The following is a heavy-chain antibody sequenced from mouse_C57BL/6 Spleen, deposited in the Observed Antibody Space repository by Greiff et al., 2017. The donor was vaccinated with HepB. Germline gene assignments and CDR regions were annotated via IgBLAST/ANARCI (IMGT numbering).Heavy chain of an antibody. CDR3: ARNGYYRYAMDY. CDR2: ISSGSSTI. D-gene: IGHD2-3*01. V-gene: IGHV5-17*01. CDR1: GFTFSDYG. Sequence: EVKLMESGGGLVKPGGSLKLSCAASGFTFSDYGMHWVRQAPEKGLEWVAYISSGSSTIYYADTVKGRFTISRDNAKNTLFLQMTSLRSEDTAMYYCARNGYYRYAMDYWGQGTSVTVSS. J-gene: IGHJ4*01.